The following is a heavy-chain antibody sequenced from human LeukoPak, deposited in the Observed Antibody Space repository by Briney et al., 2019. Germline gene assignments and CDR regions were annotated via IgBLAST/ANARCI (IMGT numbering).Heavy chain of an antibody. J-gene: IGHJ4*02. CDR2: ITSSGNNI. Sequence: GGSLRLSCAASGFIFSSYTMHWVRQAPGKGLQWVSSITSSGNNIYYTDSVEGRFSISRDNANHSLYLQMNSLRAEDTAVYYCARNDFWSGYYPFDYWGQGTLVTVSS. CDR3: ARNDFWSGYYPFDY. D-gene: IGHD3-3*01. V-gene: IGHV3-21*01. CDR1: GFIFSSYT.